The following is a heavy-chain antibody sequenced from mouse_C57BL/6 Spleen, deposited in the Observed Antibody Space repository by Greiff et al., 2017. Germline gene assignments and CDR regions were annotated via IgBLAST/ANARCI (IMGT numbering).Heavy chain of an antibody. Sequence: QVQLQQPGAELVKPGASVKVSCKASGYTFTSYWMHWVKQRPGQGLEWIGRIHPSDSDTNYNQKFTGKATLTVDKSSSTAYMQLSILTSKDSAVYYCSILAEYYGLRYTFDYWGQGTTLTVSS. J-gene: IGHJ2*01. D-gene: IGHD1-1*01. CDR3: SILAEYYGLRYTFDY. CDR1: GYTFTSYW. V-gene: IGHV1-74*01. CDR2: IHPSDSDT.